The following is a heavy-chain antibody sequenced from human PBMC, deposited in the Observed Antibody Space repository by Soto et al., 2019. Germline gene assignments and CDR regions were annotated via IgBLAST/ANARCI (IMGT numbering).Heavy chain of an antibody. V-gene: IGHV3-66*01. Sequence: GGSLRLSCAASGFTVSSNYMSWVRQAPGKGQEWVSVIYSGGSTYYADSVKGRFTISRDNSKNTLYLQMNSLRAEDTAVYYCARVIGYSYGSYYMDVWGKGTTVTVSS. CDR3: ARVIGYSYGSYYMDV. J-gene: IGHJ6*03. D-gene: IGHD5-18*01. CDR1: GFTVSSNY. CDR2: IYSGGST.